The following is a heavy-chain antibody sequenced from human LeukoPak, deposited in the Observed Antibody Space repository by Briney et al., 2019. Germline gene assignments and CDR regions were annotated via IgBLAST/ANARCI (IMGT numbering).Heavy chain of an antibody. D-gene: IGHD3-16*01. CDR1: GYSFTINW. J-gene: IGHJ4*02. V-gene: IGHV5-51*01. CDR3: ARQGFGGSGYFDY. CDR2: IYPGDSDT. Sequence: GESLKISYKGSGYSFTINWIGWVRQMPGKGLEWMGIIYPGDSDTIYSPSFQGQVTISADRSISTAYLQWSSLKASGTAMYYCARQGFGGSGYFDYWGQGTLVTVSS.